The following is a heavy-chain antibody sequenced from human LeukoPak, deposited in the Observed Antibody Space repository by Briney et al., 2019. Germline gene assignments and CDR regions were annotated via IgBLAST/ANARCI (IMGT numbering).Heavy chain of an antibody. CDR1: GGSISSYY. CDR3: ARGVSSSSGFDY. Sequence: SETLSLTCTVSGGSISSYYRSWIRQPPGKGLEWIGYIYYSGGTNYNPSLKSRVTISVDTSKNQFSLKLSSVTAADTAVYYCARGVSSSSGFDYWGQGTLVTVSS. CDR2: IYYSGGT. V-gene: IGHV4-59*01. D-gene: IGHD6-6*01. J-gene: IGHJ4*02.